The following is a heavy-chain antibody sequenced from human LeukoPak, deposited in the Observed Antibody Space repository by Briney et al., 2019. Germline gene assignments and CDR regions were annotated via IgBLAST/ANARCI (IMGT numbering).Heavy chain of an antibody. J-gene: IGHJ4*02. CDR2: INHSGST. D-gene: IGHD3-22*01. CDR1: GGSFSGYY. V-gene: IGHV4-34*01. Sequence: NPSETLSLTCAVYGGSFSGYYWSWIRQPPGKGLEWIGEINHSGSTNYNPSLKSRVTISVDTSKNQFSLKLSSVTAADTAVYYCARIFTYYYDSSGYHFDYWGQGTLVTVSS. CDR3: ARIFTYYYDSSGYHFDY.